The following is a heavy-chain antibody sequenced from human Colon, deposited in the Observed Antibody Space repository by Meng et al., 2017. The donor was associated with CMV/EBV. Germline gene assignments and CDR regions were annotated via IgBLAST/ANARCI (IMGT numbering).Heavy chain of an antibody. J-gene: IGHJ4*02. CDR1: GYTFNGYF. CDR3: ATFGGDFDY. D-gene: IGHD3-3*01. Sequence: QVELGQVGAEGKVPGGSGKGSCKTSGYTFNGYFLPWVRQAPGQGLEWMGWINPVTGDTSYAQKFQVRVTMTRDTSISTAYMELSSLRSDDTAVYYCATFGGDFDYWGQGTLVTVSS. CDR2: INPVTGDT. V-gene: IGHV1-2*02.